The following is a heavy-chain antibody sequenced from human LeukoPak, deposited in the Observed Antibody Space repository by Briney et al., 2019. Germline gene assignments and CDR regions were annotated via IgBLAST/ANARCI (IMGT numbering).Heavy chain of an antibody. Sequence: GGSLRLSCAPSGFTFDDYAMHWVRQAPGKGLEWVSGISWNSGTIGYADSVKGRFTISRDNAKNSLYLQMNSLRDDDMALYYCARGNSGSYSQERFDPWGQGTLVNVS. CDR2: ISWNSGTI. CDR3: ARGNSGSYSQERFDP. CDR1: GFTFDDYA. D-gene: IGHD1-26*01. V-gene: IGHV3-9*03. J-gene: IGHJ5*02.